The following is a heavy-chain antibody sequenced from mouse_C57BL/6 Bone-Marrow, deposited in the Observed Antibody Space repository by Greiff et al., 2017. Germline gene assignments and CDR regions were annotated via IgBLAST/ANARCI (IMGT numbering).Heavy chain of an antibody. D-gene: IGHD1-1*01. Sequence: VQLQQSGAELVRPGTSVKVSCKASGYAFTNYLLEWVKQRPGQGLEWIGVINPGSGGTNYNEKFKGKATLTADKSSSTASMQLSSLTSEDSAVYFCARAHYYGSSPWFAYWGQGTLVTVSA. CDR2: INPGSGGT. CDR1: GYAFTNYL. CDR3: ARAHYYGSSPWFAY. V-gene: IGHV1-54*01. J-gene: IGHJ3*01.